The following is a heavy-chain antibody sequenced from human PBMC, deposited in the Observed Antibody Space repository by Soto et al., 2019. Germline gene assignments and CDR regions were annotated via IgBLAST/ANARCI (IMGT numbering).Heavy chain of an antibody. Sequence: GGSLRLSCVASGFTFNNYWMHWVRQVPGKGLVWVSRIKTDGSSPNYADSVEGRFTISSDNAKNTLYLQMNSLRAEDTAVYYCARDRIDGSGSCDNWGQGTLVTVSS. V-gene: IGHV3-74*01. D-gene: IGHD3-10*01. J-gene: IGHJ4*02. CDR1: GFTFNNYW. CDR2: IKTDGSSP. CDR3: ARDRIDGSGSCDN.